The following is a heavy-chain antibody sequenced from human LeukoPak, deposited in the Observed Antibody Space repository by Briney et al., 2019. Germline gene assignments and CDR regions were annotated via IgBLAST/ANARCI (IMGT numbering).Heavy chain of an antibody. D-gene: IGHD5-24*01. CDR3: ATSGGWRWLQIFDY. J-gene: IGHJ4*02. CDR1: GGSFSGYY. V-gene: IGHV4-34*01. Sequence: SETLSLTCAVYGGSFSGYYWSWIRQPPGKGLEWIGEINHSGSTNYNPSLKSRVTISVDTSKNQFSLKLSSVTAADTAVYYCATSGGWRWLQIFDYWGQGTLVTVSS. CDR2: INHSGST.